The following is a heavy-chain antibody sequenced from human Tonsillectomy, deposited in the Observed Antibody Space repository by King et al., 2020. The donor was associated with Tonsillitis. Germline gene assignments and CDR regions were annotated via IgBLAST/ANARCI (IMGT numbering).Heavy chain of an antibody. J-gene: IGHJ4*02. Sequence: QLVQSGGGLVKPGGSLRLSCAASGFTFSNAWMSWVRQAPGKGLEWVGRIKSKTDGGTTDYAAPVKGRFTISRDDSKNTLYLQMNSLKTEDTAVYYCTAEFLRTYFDYWGQGTLVTVSS. CDR1: GFTFSNAW. CDR2: IKSKTDGGTT. CDR3: TAEFLRTYFDY. V-gene: IGHV3-15*01.